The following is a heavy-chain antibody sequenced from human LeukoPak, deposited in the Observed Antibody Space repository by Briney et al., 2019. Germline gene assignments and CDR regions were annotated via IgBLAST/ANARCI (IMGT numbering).Heavy chain of an antibody. CDR2: IYSGGST. Sequence: GSLRLSCAASGFTVSLYYMTWVRQAPGEGLEWVSVIYSGGSTYYADSVRGRFTISRDNSKSTIYLQMNSLRAEDTAVYFCARGWVLATGGFDTWGQGTMATVSS. V-gene: IGHV3-53*01. D-gene: IGHD2-8*02. J-gene: IGHJ3*02. CDR1: GFTVSLYY. CDR3: ARGWVLATGGFDT.